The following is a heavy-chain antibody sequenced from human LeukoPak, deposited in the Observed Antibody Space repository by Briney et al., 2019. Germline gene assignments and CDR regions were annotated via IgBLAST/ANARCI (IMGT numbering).Heavy chain of an antibody. V-gene: IGHV3-21*01. CDR2: ISTTSGNI. J-gene: IGHJ4*02. Sequence: GGSLRLSCAASGFTFSSYGTNWVRQAPGKGLEWVAAISTTSGNIYYADSVKGRFTISRDNAKNSLYLQMNSLRVEDTALYYCARRAPSHDFDDWGQGTLVTVSS. CDR1: GFTFSSYG. CDR3: ARRAPSHDFDD.